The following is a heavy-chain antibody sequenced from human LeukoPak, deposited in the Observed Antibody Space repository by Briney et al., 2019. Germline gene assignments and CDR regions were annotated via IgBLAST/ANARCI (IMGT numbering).Heavy chain of an antibody. CDR3: LYGGNSGDWVY. CDR2: IYHSGST. J-gene: IGHJ4*02. D-gene: IGHD4-23*01. V-gene: IGHV4-4*02. Sequence: EPSETLSLTCAVSGGSISSSTNWWSWVRQPPGKGLEWIGEIYHSGSTNYNPSLKSRVTMSVDKSKNQFSLNLSSVTAADTAVHYCLYGGNSGDWVYWGQGTLVTVSS. CDR1: GGSISSSTNW.